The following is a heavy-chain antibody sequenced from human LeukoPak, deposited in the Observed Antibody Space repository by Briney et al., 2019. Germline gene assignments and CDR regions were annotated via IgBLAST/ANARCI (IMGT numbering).Heavy chain of an antibody. D-gene: IGHD3-22*01. CDR3: ATVRYYDSSGYYKIPHDAFDI. CDR2: INSGGSSK. CDR1: GFTFSSYW. V-gene: IGHV3-74*01. Sequence: GGSLRLSCAGSGFTFSSYWLLWVGQGPGKGLVWVSRINSGGSSKRYEDSVKGRFTIFRDNAKNTLYLQMNSLSAEHTAVYSYATVRYYDSSGYYKIPHDAFDIWGQGTMVTVSS. J-gene: IGHJ3*02.